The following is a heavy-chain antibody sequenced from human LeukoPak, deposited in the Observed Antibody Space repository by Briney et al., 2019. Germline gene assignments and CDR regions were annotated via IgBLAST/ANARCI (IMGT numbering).Heavy chain of an antibody. D-gene: IGHD6-19*01. Sequence: KPSETLSLTCTVSGYSISSGYYWGWIRQPPGKGLEWIGSIYHSGSTYYNPSLKSRVTISVDTSKSQFSLKLSSVTAADTAVYYCARDHRAGSSGWVYYFDYWGQGTLVTVSS. V-gene: IGHV4-38-2*02. CDR1: GYSISSGYY. CDR2: IYHSGST. CDR3: ARDHRAGSSGWVYYFDY. J-gene: IGHJ4*02.